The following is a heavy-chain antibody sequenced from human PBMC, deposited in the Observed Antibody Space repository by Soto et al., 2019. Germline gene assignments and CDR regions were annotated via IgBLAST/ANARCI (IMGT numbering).Heavy chain of an antibody. CDR2: INPKFGDR. V-gene: IGHV1-2*02. D-gene: IGHD3-10*02. CDR3: ARNMDYYYGRGSGNGHGV. Sequence: QVRVVQSGAEVKEPGDSVRVSCEASGYTFTAYHIHWVRQAPGQGLEWMGWINPKFGDRGYAQDFQGGVAMTSDRAISTVYMELSRLTSDDTAIYYCARNMDYYYGRGSGNGHGVWGQGTTVTVFS. J-gene: IGHJ6*02. CDR1: GYTFTAYH.